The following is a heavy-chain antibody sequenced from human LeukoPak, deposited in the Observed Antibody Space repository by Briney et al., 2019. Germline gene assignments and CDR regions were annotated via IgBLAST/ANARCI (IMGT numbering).Heavy chain of an antibody. CDR2: IYTSGST. CDR3: AGSYRYAFDI. J-gene: IGHJ3*02. D-gene: IGHD1-26*01. V-gene: IGHV4-61*02. Sequence: SQTLSLTCTVSGGSISSGSYYWSWIRQPAGKGLEWIGRIYTSGSTNYNPSLKSRVTKSVDTSKNQFSLKLSSVTAADTAVYYCAGSYRYAFDIWGQGTMVTVSS. CDR1: GGSISSGSYY.